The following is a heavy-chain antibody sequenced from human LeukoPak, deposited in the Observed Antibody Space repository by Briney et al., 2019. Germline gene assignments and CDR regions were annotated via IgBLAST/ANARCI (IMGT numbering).Heavy chain of an antibody. CDR2: ISYDGKNK. D-gene: IGHD2-15*01. CDR3: AKSEEDIVVVVAAPPGGAFDI. CDR1: GFTFSTSA. Sequence: GRSLRLSCAASGFTFSTSAMHWVRQAPGKGLEWVALISYDGKNKYYLDSVKGRFTISRDNSKNTLYLQMNSLRAEDTAVYYCAKSEEDIVVVVAAPPGGAFDIWGQGTMVTVSS. V-gene: IGHV3-30*18. J-gene: IGHJ3*02.